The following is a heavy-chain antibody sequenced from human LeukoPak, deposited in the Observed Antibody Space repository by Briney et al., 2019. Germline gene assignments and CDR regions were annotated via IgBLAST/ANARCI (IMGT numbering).Heavy chain of an antibody. V-gene: IGHV1-2*02. CDR2: INPNSGGT. Sequence: ASVKVSCKASGFTFTGYYMHWVRQAPGQGLEWMGWINPNSGGTNYAHNFQGRVTLTRDPSISTAYMELTGLTSNDTGVYYCAGTREYSSTWFFPPFDPWGQGTLVTVSS. CDR3: AGTREYSSTWFFPPFDP. J-gene: IGHJ5*02. D-gene: IGHD6-13*01. CDR1: GFTFTGYY.